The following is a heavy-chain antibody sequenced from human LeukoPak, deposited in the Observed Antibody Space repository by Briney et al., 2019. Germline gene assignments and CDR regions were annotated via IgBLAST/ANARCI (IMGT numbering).Heavy chain of an antibody. CDR3: ARTQSQSGSYRYYFGY. Sequence: SETLSLTCTVSGGSVGSAGSYWSWIRQPPGGGLEWIGYIYYIRNTNYNPSLKSRVTMSLDPSKDQFSLKLNSVTAADTAVYYCARTQSQSGSYRYYFGYWGQGTLVTVSS. CDR2: IYYIRNT. J-gene: IGHJ4*02. CDR1: GGSVGSAGSY. D-gene: IGHD1-26*01. V-gene: IGHV4-61*08.